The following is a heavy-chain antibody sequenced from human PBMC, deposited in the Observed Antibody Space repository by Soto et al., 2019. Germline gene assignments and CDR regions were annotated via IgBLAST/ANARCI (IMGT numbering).Heavy chain of an antibody. CDR3: ARGVTTRAFDI. Sequence: SMKVSCKASGGTFSSYSISWVRQAPGQGLEWMGGIIPIFGTANYAQKFQGRVTITADESTSTAYMELSSLRSEDTAVYYRARGVTTRAFDIWGQGTMVTVSS. V-gene: IGHV1-69*13. CDR1: GGTFSSYS. J-gene: IGHJ3*02. CDR2: IIPIFGTA. D-gene: IGHD1-1*01.